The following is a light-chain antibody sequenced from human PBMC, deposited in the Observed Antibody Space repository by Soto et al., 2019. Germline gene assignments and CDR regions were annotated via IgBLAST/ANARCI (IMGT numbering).Light chain of an antibody. CDR2: EVS. CDR1: NSDVGGYNY. CDR3: SSYTSSRTWV. V-gene: IGLV2-14*01. Sequence: QSALTQPASVSGSPGQSITISCTGTNSDVGGYNYVSWYQQHPGKAPKVMIYEVSNRPSGVSNRFSGSKSGNTASLTISGLQAEDEADYYCSSYTSSRTWVFGGGTKLTVL. J-gene: IGLJ3*02.